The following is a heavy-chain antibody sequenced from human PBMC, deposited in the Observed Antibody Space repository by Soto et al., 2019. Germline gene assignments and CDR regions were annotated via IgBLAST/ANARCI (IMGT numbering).Heavy chain of an antibody. CDR3: ARDYYKYYDSSGYYRSPAY. CDR2: ITTRSGYI. D-gene: IGHD3-22*01. Sequence: GGSLRLSCAASGFTFGSYDMNWVRQAPGKGLEWVSSITTRSGYIYYADSVKGRFTISRDNSRNTLFLQMNSLRAEDTAVYYCARDYYKYYDSSGYYRSPAYWGQGTLVTVSS. J-gene: IGHJ4*02. V-gene: IGHV3-21*01. CDR1: GFTFGSYD.